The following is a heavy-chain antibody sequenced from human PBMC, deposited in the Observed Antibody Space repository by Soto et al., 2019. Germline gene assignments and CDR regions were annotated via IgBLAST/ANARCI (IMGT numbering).Heavy chain of an antibody. D-gene: IGHD3-22*01. CDR2: ISGSGGST. J-gene: IGHJ1*01. CDR1: GFTFSSYA. CDR3: AKEGPITYYYDSSGYSTSKYFQH. Sequence: GGSLRLSCAACGFTFSSYAMSWVRQAPGKGMEWVSAISGSGGSTYYADSVKGRFTISRDNSQNTLYLQMNSLRAEDTAVYYCAKEGPITYYYDSSGYSTSKYFQHWGQGTLVTVSS. V-gene: IGHV3-23*01.